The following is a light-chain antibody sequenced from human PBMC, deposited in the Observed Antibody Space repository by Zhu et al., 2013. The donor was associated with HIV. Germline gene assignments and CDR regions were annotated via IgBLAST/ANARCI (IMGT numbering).Light chain of an antibody. CDR2: DNR. Sequence: QSVLTQPPSVSGAPGQRVTISCTGTSSNIGAGYDVNWYQQLPGTAPKLLIYDNRNRPSGVPDRFSGSKSGTSASLAITGLQAEDEADYYCQSYDSSLSGSVFGGGTKLTVL. CDR3: QSYDSSLSGSV. CDR1: SSNIGAGYD. V-gene: IGLV1-40*01. J-gene: IGLJ2*01.